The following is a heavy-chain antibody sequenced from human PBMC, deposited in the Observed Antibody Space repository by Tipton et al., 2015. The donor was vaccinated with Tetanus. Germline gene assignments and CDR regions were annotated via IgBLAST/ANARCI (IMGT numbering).Heavy chain of an antibody. CDR2: IYPGDSDT. J-gene: IGHJ4*02. Sequence: QLVQSGGEVKKPGESLKISCKGSGYIFNNYWIGWARQKPGKGLEWMGIIYPGDSDTRYSPPFQGQVTISVDKSINTAYLQWSSLKASDTSMFYCARAHCTDGVCNFDFWGQGALVTAAS. CDR3: ARAHCTDGVCNFDF. CDR1: GYIFNNYW. D-gene: IGHD2-8*01. V-gene: IGHV5-51*01.